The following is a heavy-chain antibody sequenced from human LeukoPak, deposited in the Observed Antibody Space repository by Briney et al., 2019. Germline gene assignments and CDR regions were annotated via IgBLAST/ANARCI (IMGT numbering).Heavy chain of an antibody. CDR3: ARQFLGLGSSWYGYYFDY. V-gene: IGHV4-39*01. CDR1: GGSISSSSYY. D-gene: IGHD6-13*01. CDR2: IYYSGST. Sequence: PSETLSLTCTVSGGSISSSSYYWGWIRQPPGKGLEWIGSIYYSGSTYYNPSLKSRVTISVDTSKNQFSLKLSSVTAADTAVYYCARQFLGLGSSWYGYYFDYWGQGTLVTVSS. J-gene: IGHJ4*02.